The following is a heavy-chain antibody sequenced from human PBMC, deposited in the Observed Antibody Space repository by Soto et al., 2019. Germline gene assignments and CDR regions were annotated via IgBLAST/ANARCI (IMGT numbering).Heavy chain of an antibody. CDR3: ATDADCSGGSCYDY. Sequence: ASVKVSCKVSGYTLTELSMHWVRQAPGKGLEWMGGFDPEDGETIYAQKFQGRVTMTEDTSTDTAYMELSSLRSEDTAVYYCATDADCSGGSCYDYWGQGTLVTVS. V-gene: IGHV1-24*01. CDR1: GYTLTELS. CDR2: FDPEDGET. J-gene: IGHJ4*02. D-gene: IGHD2-15*01.